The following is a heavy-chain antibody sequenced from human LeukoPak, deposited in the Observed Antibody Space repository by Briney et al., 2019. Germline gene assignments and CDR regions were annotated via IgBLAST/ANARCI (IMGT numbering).Heavy chain of an antibody. V-gene: IGHV4-39*01. CDR2: FYSSKYT. D-gene: IGHD2-21*02. CDR3: ARQALRDQRVYWVDP. Sequence: PSETLSLTCTVSGGSISGGGYYWGWIRQPPGKGLEWIGRFYSSKYTYYNPSLKSRVTMSVDTSENQLSLRLSSLTAADTAVYYCARQALRDQRVYWVDPWGQGTLVTVSS. CDR1: GGSISGGGYY. J-gene: IGHJ5*02.